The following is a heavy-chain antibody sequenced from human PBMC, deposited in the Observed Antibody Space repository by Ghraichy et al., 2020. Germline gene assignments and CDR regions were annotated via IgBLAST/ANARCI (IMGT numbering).Heavy chain of an antibody. CDR1: GGSISSSSYY. CDR3: WVCSSSWYEYYYYYGMDV. J-gene: IGHJ6*02. D-gene: IGHD6-13*01. V-gene: IGHV4-39*01. Sequence: SETLSLTCTVSGGSISSSSYYWGWIRQPPGKGLEWIGSIYYSGSTYYNPSLKSRVTISVDTSKNQFSLKLSSVTAAVTVVYYCWVCSSSWYEYYYYYGMDVWGQGTTVTVSS. CDR2: IYYSGST.